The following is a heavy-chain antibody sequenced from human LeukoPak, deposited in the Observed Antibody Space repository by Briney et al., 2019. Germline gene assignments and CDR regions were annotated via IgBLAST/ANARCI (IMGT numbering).Heavy chain of an antibody. CDR1: GGSISSSNW. Sequence: SETLSLTCAVSGGSISSSNWWSWVRQPPGKGLEGIGEIYNSGSTNYNPSLKSRVTISVDKSKNQFSLKLSSVTAADTAVYYCAGGLGSDYNYFCYWGQGTLVTVSS. J-gene: IGHJ4*02. D-gene: IGHD3-10*01. CDR2: IYNSGST. V-gene: IGHV4-4*02. CDR3: AGGLGSDYNYFCY.